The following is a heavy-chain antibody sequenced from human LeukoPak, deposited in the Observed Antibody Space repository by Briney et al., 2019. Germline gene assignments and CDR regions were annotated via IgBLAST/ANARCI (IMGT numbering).Heavy chain of an antibody. D-gene: IGHD3-22*01. V-gene: IGHV4-34*01. CDR2: IYHSGST. J-gene: IGHJ4*02. Sequence: PSETLSLTCAVYGGSFSGYYWGWIRQPPGKGLEWIGGIYHSGSTYYNPSLKSRVTISVDTSKNQFSLMLSSVTAADTAVFYCASGFYDSSGYFGHYFDYWGQGTLVTVSS. CDR1: GGSFSGYY. CDR3: ASGFYDSSGYFGHYFDY.